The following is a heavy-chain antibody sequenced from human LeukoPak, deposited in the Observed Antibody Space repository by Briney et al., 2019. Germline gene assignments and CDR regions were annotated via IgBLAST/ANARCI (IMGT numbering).Heavy chain of an antibody. J-gene: IGHJ5*02. Sequence: SETLALTCTGSGGSISSYYWSWIRQPPGKGLEWIGYIYYSRSTNYNPSLKSRVTISVDTSKNQFSLKLSSETAAGTAVYYCARADSSGFKGNWFDPWGQGTLVTVSS. CDR2: IYYSRST. V-gene: IGHV4-59*01. D-gene: IGHD3-22*01. CDR3: ARADSSGFKGNWFDP. CDR1: GGSISSYY.